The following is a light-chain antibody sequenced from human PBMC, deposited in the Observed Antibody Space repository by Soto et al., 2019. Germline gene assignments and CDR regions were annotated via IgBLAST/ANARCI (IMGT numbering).Light chain of an antibody. J-gene: IGKJ2*01. CDR3: QLYNTYSPT. V-gene: IGKV1-5*03. CDR2: KAS. CDR1: QSISHW. Sequence: DIQMTQSPSTLSASVGDRVTITCRASQSISHWLAWYQQKPGKAPKVLIYKASTLQTGVPLRFSGSGSGTEFTLTISSLQPDDFATYYCQLYNTYSPTFGQGTKLEIK.